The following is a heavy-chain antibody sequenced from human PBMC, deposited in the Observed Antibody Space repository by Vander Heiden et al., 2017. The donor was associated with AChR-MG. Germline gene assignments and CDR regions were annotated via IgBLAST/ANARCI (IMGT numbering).Heavy chain of an antibody. V-gene: IGHV3-30*02. Sequence: QVQLVESAGGVVQPGGSLRLSCAASGFTFRSYGMHWVRQAPGKGLEWVAFIRYDGSNKYYADSVKGRFTISRDNSKNTLYLQMNSLRAEDTAVYYCAKDRRYGSGSPGYWGQGTLVTVSS. CDR3: AKDRRYGSGSPGY. J-gene: IGHJ4*02. CDR2: IRYDGSNK. D-gene: IGHD3-10*01. CDR1: GFTFRSYG.